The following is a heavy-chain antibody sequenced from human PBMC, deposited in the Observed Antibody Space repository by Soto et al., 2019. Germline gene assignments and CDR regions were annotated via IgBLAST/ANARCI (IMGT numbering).Heavy chain of an antibody. CDR1: GYTFTGYY. CDR2: INPNSGGT. Sequence: ASVKVSCKASGYTFTGYYMHWVRQAPGQGLEWMGWINPNSGGTNYAQKFQGWVTMTRNTSISTAYMELSRLRSDDTAVYYCARSARYSRSSLSSYMDVWGKGTTVTVSS. V-gene: IGHV1-2*04. CDR3: ARSARYSRSSLSSYMDV. D-gene: IGHD6-6*01. J-gene: IGHJ6*03.